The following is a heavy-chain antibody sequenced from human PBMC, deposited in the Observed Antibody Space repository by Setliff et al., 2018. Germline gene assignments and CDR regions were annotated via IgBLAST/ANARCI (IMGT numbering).Heavy chain of an antibody. J-gene: IGHJ4*02. V-gene: IGHV3-23*01. CDR2: ISGSGGST. CDR1: GFTFSSYA. CDR3: ARTQVVPASTYSIDY. Sequence: PGGSLRLSCAASGFTFSSYAMSWVRQAPGKGLEWVSAISGSGGSTYYADSVKGRFTISRDNSKNTVYLQVNSLRGEDTAVYYCARTQVVPASTYSIDYWGQGTLVTVSS. D-gene: IGHD2-2*01.